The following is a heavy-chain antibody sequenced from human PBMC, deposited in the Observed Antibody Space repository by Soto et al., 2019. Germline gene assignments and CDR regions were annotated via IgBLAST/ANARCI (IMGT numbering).Heavy chain of an antibody. CDR1: GLTFSNYW. Sequence: EVQLVESGGGLVQPGGSLRLSCAVSGLTFSNYWMNWVRQAPGKGLVWVSRINSDGSSTDYADSVKGRFTISRNNARNMLYLQMHSLRADATALYDCGRRGRIVAAASVDWGQGTLVTVSS. J-gene: IGHJ4*02. D-gene: IGHD5-12*01. CDR3: GRRGRIVAAASVD. CDR2: INSDGSST. V-gene: IGHV3-74*01.